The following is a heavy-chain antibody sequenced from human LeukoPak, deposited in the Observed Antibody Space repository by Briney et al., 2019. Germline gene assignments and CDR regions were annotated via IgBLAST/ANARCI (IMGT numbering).Heavy chain of an antibody. CDR1: GFSFSRSG. CDR2: IKSDGSST. V-gene: IGHV3-74*03. Sequence: PGRSLRLSCTASGFSFSRSGMHWVRQAPGKGLVWVSRIKSDGSSTTYADFVKGRFTVSRDNAKNTLYLQMSSLRAEDTAMYFCARVGGRGSIGGDCWGQGTLVTVSS. J-gene: IGHJ4*02. CDR3: ARVGGRGSIGGDC. D-gene: IGHD3-10*01.